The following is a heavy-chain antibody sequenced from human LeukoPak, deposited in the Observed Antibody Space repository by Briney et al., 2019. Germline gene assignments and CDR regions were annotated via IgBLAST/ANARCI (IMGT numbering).Heavy chain of an antibody. CDR2: ISAYNGNT. V-gene: IGHV1-18*01. Sequence: GASVKVSCKASSYTFTGYGISWVRQAPGQGLEWMGWISAYNGNTNYAQKLQGRVTMTTDTSTSTAYMELRSLRSDDTAVYYCARDYSSIAAAGKGGFDYWGQGTLVTVSS. D-gene: IGHD6-13*01. CDR3: ARDYSSIAAAGKGGFDY. J-gene: IGHJ4*02. CDR1: SYTFTGYG.